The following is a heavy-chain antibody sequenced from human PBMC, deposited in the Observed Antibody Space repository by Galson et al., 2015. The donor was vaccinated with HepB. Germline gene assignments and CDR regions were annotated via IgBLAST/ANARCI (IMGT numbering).Heavy chain of an antibody. CDR2: VSSDGGTQ. V-gene: IGHV3-30*18. J-gene: IGHJ4*02. CDR3: AKESEKPQYGAYFDF. Sequence: SCAASGFTFNCCGMQWVRQAPGKGLEWVAVVSSDGGTQFYADSVKGRFTLSRDNSKNTLYLQMNSLRVEDTAVYYCAKESEKPQYGAYFDFWSQGILVTVSS. D-gene: IGHD4/OR15-4a*01. CDR1: GFTFNCCG.